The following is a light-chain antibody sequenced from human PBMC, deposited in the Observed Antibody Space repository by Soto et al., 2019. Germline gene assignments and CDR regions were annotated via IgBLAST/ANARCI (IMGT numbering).Light chain of an antibody. CDR1: QSVSSY. CDR2: DAS. V-gene: IGKV3-11*01. Sequence: EIVSTHSPSTLSLSPGERATLSCRASQSVSSYLAWYQQKPGQAPRLLIYDASNRATGIPARFSGSGSGTDFTLTISSLEPEDFAVYYCQQRSNWPTWTFGQGTKVDIK. J-gene: IGKJ1*01. CDR3: QQRSNWPTWT.